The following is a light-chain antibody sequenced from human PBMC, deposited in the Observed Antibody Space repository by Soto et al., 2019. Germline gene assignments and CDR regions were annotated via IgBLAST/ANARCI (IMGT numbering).Light chain of an antibody. Sequence: QSALTQPPSASGSPGQSVTISCTGTSSDVGGYHYVSWYQQHPGKAPKLMIHEVTKRPSGVPDRFSGSKSGNTASLTVSGLQGEDEADYYCAAWDDSLSSPVFGGGTKLTVL. V-gene: IGLV2-8*01. CDR2: EVT. CDR1: SSDVGGYHY. CDR3: AAWDDSLSSPV. J-gene: IGLJ3*02.